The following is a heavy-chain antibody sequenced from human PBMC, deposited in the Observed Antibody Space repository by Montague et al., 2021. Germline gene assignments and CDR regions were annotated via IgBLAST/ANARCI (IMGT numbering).Heavy chain of an antibody. CDR3: AKEEEYCSGDSCYIDY. CDR2: ISGSGGST. J-gene: IGHJ4*02. V-gene: IGHV3-23*01. CDR1: GFTFSSYA. Sequence: SLRLSCAASGFTFSSYAMSWVRQAPGKGLEWVSAISGSGGSTYYADSEKGRFTISRDNSKNTLYLQMNSLRAEDTAVYSCAKEEEYCSGDSCYIDYWGQGTLVTVSS. D-gene: IGHD2-15*01.